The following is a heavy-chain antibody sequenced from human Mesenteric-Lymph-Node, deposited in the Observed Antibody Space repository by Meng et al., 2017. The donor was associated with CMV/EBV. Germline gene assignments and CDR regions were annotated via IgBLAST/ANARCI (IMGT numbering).Heavy chain of an antibody. CDR3: TKDVGIQVTGNFDY. J-gene: IGHJ4*02. CDR1: GFTFSSYS. Sequence: GESLKISCAASGFTFSSYSMNWVRQAPGKGLEWVSSISTSSSYIYYADSVKGRFTISRDNAKNSLYLQMNSLKAEDMALYYCTKDVGIQVTGNFDYWGQGTLVTVSS. V-gene: IGHV3-21*04. D-gene: IGHD6-19*01. CDR2: ISTSSSYI.